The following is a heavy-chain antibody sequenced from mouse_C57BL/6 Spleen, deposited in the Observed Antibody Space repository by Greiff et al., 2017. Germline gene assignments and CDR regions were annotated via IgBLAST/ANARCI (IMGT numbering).Heavy chain of an antibody. J-gene: IGHJ2*01. V-gene: IGHV5-4*01. CDR2: ISDGGSYT. CDR1: GFTFSSYA. CDR3: ARGLPYYFDY. D-gene: IGHD2-2*01. Sequence: VQLKESGGGLVKPGGSLKLSCAASGFTFSSYAMSWVRQTPEKRLEWVATISDGGSYTYYPDNVKGRFTISRDNAKNNLYLQMSHLKSEDTAMYYCARGLPYYFDYWGQGTTLTVSS.